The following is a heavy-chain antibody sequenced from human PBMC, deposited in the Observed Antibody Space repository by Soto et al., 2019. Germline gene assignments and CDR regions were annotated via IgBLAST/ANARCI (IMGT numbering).Heavy chain of an antibody. CDR3: ARIQGSSGWYDIDY. D-gene: IGHD6-19*01. Sequence: SGPTLVNPTPPLTLTCTFSGFSLSTRGMCVSWIRQPPGKALEWLALIDWDDDKYYSTSLKTRLTISKDTSKNQVVLTMTNMDPVDTATYYCARIQGSSGWYDIDYWGQGTLVTVSS. J-gene: IGHJ4*02. CDR2: IDWDDDK. CDR1: GFSLSTRGMC. V-gene: IGHV2-70*01.